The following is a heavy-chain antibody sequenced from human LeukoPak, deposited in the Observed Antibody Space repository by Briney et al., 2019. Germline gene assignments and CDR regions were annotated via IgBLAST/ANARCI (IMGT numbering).Heavy chain of an antibody. CDR2: ISSSSSYI. CDR1: EFSVGSNY. J-gene: IGHJ6*03. V-gene: IGHV3-21*01. Sequence: GGSLRLSCAASEFSVGSNYMTWVRQAPGKGLEWVSSISSSSSYIYYADSVKGRFTISRDNAKNSLYLQMNSLRAEDTAVYYCASPSSVGGYYYYYYYMDVWGKGTTVTVSS. D-gene: IGHD3-16*01. CDR3: ASPSSVGGYYYYYYYMDV.